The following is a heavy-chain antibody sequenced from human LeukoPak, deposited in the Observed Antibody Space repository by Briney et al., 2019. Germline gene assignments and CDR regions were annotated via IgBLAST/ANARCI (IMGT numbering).Heavy chain of an antibody. D-gene: IGHD5-18*01. CDR3: ARDVGTALVTGDY. CDR1: GGSISTSSYY. CDR2: IFYSGST. J-gene: IGHJ4*02. Sequence: PSETLSLTCTVSGGSISTSSYYWGWVRQPPGKGLEWIGNIFYSGSTYYSPSLKSRVTISLDTSRNQFSLKLNSVTAADTAVYYCARDVGTALVTGDYWGQGTLVTVSS. V-gene: IGHV4-39*07.